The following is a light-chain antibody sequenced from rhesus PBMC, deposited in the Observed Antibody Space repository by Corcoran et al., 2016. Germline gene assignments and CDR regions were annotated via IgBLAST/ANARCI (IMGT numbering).Light chain of an antibody. CDR2: EVS. Sequence: QAALTQPRSVSGSPGQSVTISCPGTSSDIGGYNYVPWYQHHLGTAPKLMIYEVSKRPSGVSDRFSGSKSGNTASLTISGLQAEDAADYYCSSYAGSNTYVFGSGTKLTVL. V-gene: IGLV2-32*02. CDR3: SSYAGSNTYV. J-gene: IGLJ6*01. CDR1: SSDIGGYNY.